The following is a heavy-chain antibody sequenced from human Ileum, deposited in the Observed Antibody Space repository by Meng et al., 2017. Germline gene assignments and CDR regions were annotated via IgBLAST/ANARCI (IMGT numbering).Heavy chain of an antibody. CDR2: TYYRSKWYN. J-gene: IGHJ3*02. CDR1: GDTFSRNSVA. V-gene: IGHV6-1*01. Sequence: SCAISGDTFSRNSVAWNWIRQSPSRGLEWLGRTYYRSKWYNDYAVSVKSRITINPDTSKNQFSLQLNSVTPEDTAVYYCVRGQHSAFDIWGQGTRVTVSS. CDR3: VRGQHSAFDI.